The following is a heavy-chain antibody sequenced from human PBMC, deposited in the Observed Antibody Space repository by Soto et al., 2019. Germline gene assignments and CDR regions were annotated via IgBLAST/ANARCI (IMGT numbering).Heavy chain of an antibody. J-gene: IGHJ4*02. CDR2: INPNSGGT. V-gene: IGHV1-2*04. CDR3: ARGPPLLYSSGWPPYYFDY. D-gene: IGHD6-19*01. CDR1: GYTFTGYY. Sequence: AAVKVCCKARGYTFTGYYMQLVRQAPGQGREWMGWINPNSGGTNYAQKFQGWVTMTRDTSISTAYMELSRLRSDDTAVYYCARGPPLLYSSGWPPYYFDYWGQGTLVTVSS.